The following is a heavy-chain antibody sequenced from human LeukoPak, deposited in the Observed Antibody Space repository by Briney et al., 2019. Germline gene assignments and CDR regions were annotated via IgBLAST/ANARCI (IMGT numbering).Heavy chain of an antibody. D-gene: IGHD1-1*01. J-gene: IGHJ4*02. CDR2: IRYDGTNK. Sequence: GGSLRLPCGASGFTFSTYGMHWVRQAPGKGLEWVAFIRYDGTNKYYADSVKGRFTISRDNSKNTLYLQMNSLRAEDTAVYFCAKDKDPWKSTSISDFDYWGQGTLVTVSS. CDR3: AKDKDPWKSTSISDFDY. V-gene: IGHV3-30*02. CDR1: GFTFSTYG.